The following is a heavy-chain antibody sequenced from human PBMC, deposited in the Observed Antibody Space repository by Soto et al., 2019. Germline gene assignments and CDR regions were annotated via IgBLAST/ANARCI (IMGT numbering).Heavy chain of an antibody. Sequence: ASVKVSCKASGYTFTSYAMHWVRRAPGQRLEWMGWINAGNGNTKYSQKFQGRVTITRDTSASTAYMELSSLRSEDTAVYYCARVEVAGTVNFDYWGQGTLVTVSS. V-gene: IGHV1-3*01. J-gene: IGHJ4*02. CDR3: ARVEVAGTVNFDY. CDR2: INAGNGNT. CDR1: GYTFTSYA. D-gene: IGHD6-19*01.